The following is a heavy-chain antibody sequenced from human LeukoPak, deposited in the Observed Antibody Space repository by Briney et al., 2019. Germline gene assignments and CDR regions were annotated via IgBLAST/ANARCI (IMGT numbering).Heavy chain of an antibody. V-gene: IGHV3-48*03. J-gene: IGHJ4*02. CDR2: ISSSGSTI. CDR3: ARDLGDTALIDY. D-gene: IGHD5-18*01. CDR1: GFTFSSYE. Sequence: PGGSLRLSCAASGFTFSSYEMNWVRKAPGKGLEWVSYISSSGSTIYYADSVKGRYTISRDNAKNSLYLQMNSLRAEDTAVYYCARDLGDTALIDYWGQGTLVTVSS.